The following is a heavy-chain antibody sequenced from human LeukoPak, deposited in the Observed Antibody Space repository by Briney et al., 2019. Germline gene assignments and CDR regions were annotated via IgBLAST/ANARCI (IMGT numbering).Heavy chain of an antibody. D-gene: IGHD3-10*01. V-gene: IGHV3-21*01. CDR3: ASAPYYYGSGSSHFDY. Sequence: GGSLRLSCAASGFTFSSYSMNWVRQAPGKGLEWVSSISSSSSYIYYADSVKGRFTISRDNAKNSLYPQMNSLRAEDTAVYYCASAPYYYGSGSSHFDYWGQGTLVTVSS. CDR1: GFTFSSYS. J-gene: IGHJ4*02. CDR2: ISSSSSYI.